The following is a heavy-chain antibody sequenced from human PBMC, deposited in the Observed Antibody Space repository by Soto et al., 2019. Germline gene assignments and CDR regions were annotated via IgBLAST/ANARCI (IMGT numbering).Heavy chain of an antibody. CDR3: ARAQQRSYFFEY. V-gene: IGHV1-46*01. J-gene: IGHJ4*02. CDR2: INPSGGVT. CDR1: GYTFTNFY. Sequence: QVHLVQSGAEVKKPGASVTFSCQASGYTFTNFYMHWVRQASGQGLEWMGIINPSGGVTTYAQKCQERVTMTKHTSTSTDSMELTGLRSEGTAIYYCARAQQRSYFFEYWGQGTLVYVSS. D-gene: IGHD6-13*01.